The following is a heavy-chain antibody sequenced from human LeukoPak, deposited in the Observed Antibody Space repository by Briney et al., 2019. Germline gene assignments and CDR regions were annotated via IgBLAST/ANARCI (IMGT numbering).Heavy chain of an antibody. V-gene: IGHV3-30*02. J-gene: IGHJ1*01. CDR2: IRYDGSNK. CDR1: GFTFSSYG. CDR3: AKDLVGATSKYFQH. Sequence: PGGSLRLSCAASGFTFSSYGMHWVRQAPGKGLEWVAFIRYDGSNKYYADSVKGRFTISRDNSKNTLYLQMNSLRAEDTAVYYCAKDLVGATSKYFQHWGQGTLVTVSS. D-gene: IGHD1-26*01.